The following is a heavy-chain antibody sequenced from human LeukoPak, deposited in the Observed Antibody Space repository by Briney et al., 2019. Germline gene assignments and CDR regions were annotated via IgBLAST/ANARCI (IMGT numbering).Heavy chain of an antibody. V-gene: IGHV4-4*02. CDR3: ARRREVRYFDWLTPFDI. J-gene: IGHJ3*02. CDR2: IYHSGST. CDR1: GGSISSSNW. Sequence: SETLSLTCTVSGGSISSSNWWSWVRQPPGKGLEWIGEIYHSGSTYYNPSLKSRVTISVDRSKNQFSLKLSSVTAADTAVYYCARRREVRYFDWLTPFDIWGQGTMVTVSS. D-gene: IGHD3-9*01.